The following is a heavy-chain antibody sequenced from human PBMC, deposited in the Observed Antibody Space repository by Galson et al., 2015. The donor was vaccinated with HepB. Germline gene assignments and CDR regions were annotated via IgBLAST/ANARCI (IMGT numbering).Heavy chain of an antibody. CDR3: AMDLRPHCGTRCYLTFDY. CDR2: ISTSSNYT. CDR1: GFRFSDYY. V-gene: IGHV3-11*06. Sequence: SLRLSCAASGFRFSDYYMAWIRQAPGKGLEWISYISTSSNYTNYADSVKGRFTISRDNAQNSLFLQMNTLRVEDTAVYYCAMDLRPHCGTRCYLTFDYWGQGILVTVSS. D-gene: IGHD2-21*01. J-gene: IGHJ4*02.